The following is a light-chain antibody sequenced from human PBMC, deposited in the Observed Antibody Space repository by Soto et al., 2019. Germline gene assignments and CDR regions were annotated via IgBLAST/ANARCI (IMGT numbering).Light chain of an antibody. V-gene: IGLV2-11*01. Sequence: QSALTQPRSVSGSPGQSVAISCTGTSSDVGDYNYVSWYQQFPGKVPKLMIYDVSKRPSGVPDRFSGSQSGNTASLTISGHQAEDEAYYYCSSNAGFHTVFGGGTKLTVL. J-gene: IGLJ2*01. CDR3: SSNAGFHTV. CDR2: DVS. CDR1: SSDVGDYNY.